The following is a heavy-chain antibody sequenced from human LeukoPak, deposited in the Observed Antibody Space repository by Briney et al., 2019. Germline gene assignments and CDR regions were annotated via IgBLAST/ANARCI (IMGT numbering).Heavy chain of an antibody. CDR1: GYTFTSYD. CDR3: ARAPRNWGFDY. CDR2: MNPNSGAT. D-gene: IGHD7-27*01. V-gene: IGHV1-8*01. Sequence: ASVKVSCKASGYTFTSYDNNWLRQATGQGPEWMGWMNPNSGATGYAQKFQGRVTMTRSTSLNTAYMELSSLRSEDTAEYYCARAPRNWGFDYWGQGTLVTVSS. J-gene: IGHJ4*02.